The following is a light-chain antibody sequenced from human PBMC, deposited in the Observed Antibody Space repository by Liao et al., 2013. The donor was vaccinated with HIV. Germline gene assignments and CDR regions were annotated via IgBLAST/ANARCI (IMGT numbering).Light chain of an antibody. CDR2: QDR. V-gene: IGLV3-1*01. J-gene: IGLJ1*01. Sequence: SYEVTQPPSVSVSPGQTASITCSGDNLGDKYACWYQQKPGQSPVLVIYQDRKRPSGIPERFSASNSGDTATLTISGTQPLDEADYYCQAWDSSTGVFGTGTKVTVL. CDR1: NLGDKY. CDR3: QAWDSSTGV.